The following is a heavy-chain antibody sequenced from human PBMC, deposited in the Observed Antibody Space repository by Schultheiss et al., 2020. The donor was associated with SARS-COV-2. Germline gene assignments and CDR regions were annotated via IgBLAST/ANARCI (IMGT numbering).Heavy chain of an antibody. V-gene: IGHV3-21*04. CDR1: GFTFNTYT. CDR2: ISSTSSYA. Sequence: GGSLRLSCAASGFTFNTYTMNWVRQAPGKGLEWLSYISSTSSYANYADSVKGRFTISRDNAKNSLYLQMNSLRVGDTAVYYCARGGRRFDPWGQGTLVTVSS. J-gene: IGHJ5*02. CDR3: ARGGRRFDP.